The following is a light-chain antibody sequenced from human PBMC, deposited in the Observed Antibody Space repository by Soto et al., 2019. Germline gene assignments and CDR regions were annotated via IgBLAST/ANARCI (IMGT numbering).Light chain of an antibody. Sequence: DIQMTQSPSSLCASVGDRVTITCRASQSISRYLNWYQQKKGKAPKILIYAASSLQSGVPSRFSGSGSRTDFTLTISSLQPEDFETYYCQQSYSNPITFGQGTRLEIK. J-gene: IGKJ5*01. V-gene: IGKV1-39*01. CDR3: QQSYSNPIT. CDR1: QSISRY. CDR2: AAS.